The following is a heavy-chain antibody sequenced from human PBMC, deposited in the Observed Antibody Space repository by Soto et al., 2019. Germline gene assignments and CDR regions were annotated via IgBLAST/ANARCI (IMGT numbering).Heavy chain of an antibody. CDR1: GFNFNSYS. J-gene: IGHJ4*01. V-gene: IGHV3-48*01. CDR3: STDSYFTLKLVRFDY. Sequence: GSLRLSCAASGFNFNSYSMNWVRQAPGKGLEWVSYIGRGSNVYYADSVKGRFTISRDNAKNSLYLQMNSLRAEDTAVYYCSTDSYFTLKLVRFDYWGLGALVTVSS. CDR2: IGRGSNV. D-gene: IGHD1-1*01.